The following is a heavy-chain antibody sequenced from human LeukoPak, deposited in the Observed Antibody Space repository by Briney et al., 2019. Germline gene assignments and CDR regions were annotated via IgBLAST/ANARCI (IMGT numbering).Heavy chain of an antibody. CDR3: AKHYYGSGSYYREETDY. CDR2: ISYDGSIK. J-gene: IGHJ4*02. CDR1: GFTFSSYG. D-gene: IGHD3-10*01. Sequence: GGSLRLSCAASGFTFSSYGMHWVRQAPGKGLEWVAAISYDGSIKYYADSVKGRFTISRDNSKNTLYLQMNSLRAEDTAVYYCAKHYYGSGSYYREETDYWGQGTLVTVSS. V-gene: IGHV3-30*18.